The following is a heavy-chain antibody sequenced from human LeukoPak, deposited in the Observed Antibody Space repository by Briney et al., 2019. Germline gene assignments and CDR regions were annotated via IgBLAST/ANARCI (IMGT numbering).Heavy chain of an antibody. CDR3: ARTYYYDSSGYRFDP. CDR1: GYTFTSYG. V-gene: IGHV1-18*01. CDR2: ISGSNGNT. Sequence: ASVKVSCKASGYTFTSYGISWVRQAPGQGLEWMGWISGSNGNTNYAQKLQGRVTMTTDTSTSTAYMELRSLRSDDTAVYYCARTYYYDSSGYRFDPWGQGTLVTVSS. J-gene: IGHJ5*02. D-gene: IGHD3-22*01.